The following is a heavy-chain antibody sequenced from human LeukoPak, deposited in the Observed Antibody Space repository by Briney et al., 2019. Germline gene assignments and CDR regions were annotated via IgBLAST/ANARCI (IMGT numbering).Heavy chain of an antibody. CDR1: GFTFSSYW. CDR3: ARDNPPNYDILTGYYDALDI. D-gene: IGHD3-9*01. V-gene: IGHV3-7*01. Sequence: GGSLRLSCTAPGFTFSSYWMTWVRQAPGKGLEWVANINEDGSKKYYVDSVKGRFTISRDNAKNSQYLQMNNLRAEDTAVYYCARDNPPNYDILTGYYDALDIWGQGTMVTVSS. CDR2: INEDGSKK. J-gene: IGHJ3*02.